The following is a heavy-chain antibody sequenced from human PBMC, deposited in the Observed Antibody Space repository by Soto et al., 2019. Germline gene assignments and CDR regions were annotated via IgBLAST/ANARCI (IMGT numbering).Heavy chain of an antibody. CDR3: ATIGVSGYLAV. CDR1: GFTFSSYA. V-gene: IGHV3-23*01. Sequence: LSCAASGFTFSSYAMSWVRQAPGKGLEWVSAISGSGGSTYYADSVKGRFTISRDNSKNTLYLQMNSLRAEDTAVYYCATIGVSGYLAVWGQGTTVTVSS. D-gene: IGHD3-16*02. J-gene: IGHJ6*02. CDR2: ISGSGGST.